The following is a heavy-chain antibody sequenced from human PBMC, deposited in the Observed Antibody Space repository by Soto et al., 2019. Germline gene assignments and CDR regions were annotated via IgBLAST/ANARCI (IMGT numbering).Heavy chain of an antibody. CDR1: GGSVSSGSYY. V-gene: IGHV4-61*01. CDR3: ARSWSYFDY. J-gene: IGHJ4*02. D-gene: IGHD6-13*01. Sequence: SXTLSLTLPVSGGSVSSGSYYWSWIRQPPGKGLEWIGYIYYSGSTNYNPSLKSRVTISVDTSKNQFSLKLSSVTAADTAVYYCARSWSYFDYWGQGTLVTVSS. CDR2: IYYSGST.